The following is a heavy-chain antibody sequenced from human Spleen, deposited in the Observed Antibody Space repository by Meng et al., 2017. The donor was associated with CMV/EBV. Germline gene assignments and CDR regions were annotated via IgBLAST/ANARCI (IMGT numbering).Heavy chain of an antibody. CDR1: GFTFNMYP. CDR3: AKDQDIVVVPAAPPYYYYGMDV. CDR2: ISGSGGST. D-gene: IGHD2-2*01. J-gene: IGHJ6*02. Sequence: GESLKISCAASGFTFNMYPMSWVRQAPGKGLEWVSAISGSGGSTYYADSVKGRFTISRDNSKNTLYLQMNSLRAEDTAVYYCAKDQDIVVVPAAPPYYYYGMDVWGQGTTVTVS. V-gene: IGHV3-23*01.